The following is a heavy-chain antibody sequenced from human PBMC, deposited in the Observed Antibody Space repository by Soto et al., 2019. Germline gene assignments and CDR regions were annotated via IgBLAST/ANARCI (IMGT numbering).Heavy chain of an antibody. CDR3: ASGWYASIAVAGTGLDYYYYGMDV. J-gene: IGHJ6*02. Sequence: WVTVSGRASGGTLSNFAIISVSQAPGQGLEWMGGIIPIFGTANYAQKFQGRVTITADESTSTAYMELSSLRSEDTAVYYCASGWYASIAVAGTGLDYYYYGMDVWGQGTTVTVSS. CDR1: GGTLSNFA. CDR2: IIPIFGTA. D-gene: IGHD6-19*01. V-gene: IGHV1-69*01.